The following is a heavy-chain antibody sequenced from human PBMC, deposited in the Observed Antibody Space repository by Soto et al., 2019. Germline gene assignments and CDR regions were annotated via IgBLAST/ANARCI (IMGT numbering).Heavy chain of an antibody. V-gene: IGHV4-31*03. D-gene: IGHD5-18*01. J-gene: IGHJ4*02. Sequence: QVQLQESGPGLVKPSQTLSLTCTVSGGSISSGGYYWSWIRQHPGKGLEWIGYIYYSGSTYYNPSRKSRVTRSVDTSKNQSSLKLSSVTAADTAVYYCARSGYSYGPNPLLYWGQGTLVTVSS. CDR3: ARSGYSYGPNPLLY. CDR1: GGSISSGGYY. CDR2: IYYSGST.